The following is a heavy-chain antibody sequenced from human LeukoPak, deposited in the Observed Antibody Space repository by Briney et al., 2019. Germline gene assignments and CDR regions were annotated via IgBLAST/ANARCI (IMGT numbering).Heavy chain of an antibody. Sequence: PGGSLRLSCAASGFTFSSFEMNWVRQAPGKGLEWVSYISNSGSTIYYADSVKGRFTISRDNAKNSLYLQMTSLRAEDTAVYFCARTTYYYANSGSCPVDYWGQGTLVTVSS. D-gene: IGHD3-22*01. V-gene: IGHV3-48*03. J-gene: IGHJ4*02. CDR2: ISNSGSTI. CDR3: ARTTYYYANSGSCPVDY. CDR1: GFTFSSFE.